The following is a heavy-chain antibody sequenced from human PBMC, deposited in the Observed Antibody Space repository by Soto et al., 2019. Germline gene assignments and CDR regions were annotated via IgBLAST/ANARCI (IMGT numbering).Heavy chain of an antibody. Sequence: QVHLVQSGAEVKKPGASVKVSCKGSGYDFTTYGITWVRQAPGQGLEWMAWISAHNGNTDYAQKLQGRVTLTRDTSTSTAYMELRSLRSDDTAMYYCARGRYGDYWGQGALVTVS. D-gene: IGHD1-1*01. CDR2: ISAHNGNT. V-gene: IGHV1-18*01. J-gene: IGHJ4*02. CDR1: GYDFTTYG. CDR3: ARGRYGDY.